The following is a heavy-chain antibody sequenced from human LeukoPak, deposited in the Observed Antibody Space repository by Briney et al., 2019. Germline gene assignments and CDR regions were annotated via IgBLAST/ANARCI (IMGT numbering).Heavy chain of an antibody. V-gene: IGHV4-30-2*01. CDR3: VRVPDDYGDQS. Sequence: PSETLSLTCTVAGGSTTSGGSYWNWIRQPPGKGLQWIGYIYQAGSTSYNASLKSRVTISLDRAKNQFSLKLTSVTAADTAVYYCVRVPDDYGDQSWGQGTLVTVSS. D-gene: IGHD4-17*01. CDR1: GGSTTSGGSY. J-gene: IGHJ4*02. CDR2: IYQAGST.